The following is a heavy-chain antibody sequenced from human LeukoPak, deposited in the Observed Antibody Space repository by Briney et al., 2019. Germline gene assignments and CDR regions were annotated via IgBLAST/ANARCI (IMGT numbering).Heavy chain of an antibody. CDR1: VGSISIYY. CDR3: ARVNSGWHDAFDI. V-gene: IGHV4-59*08. CDR2: IYYSGST. Sequence: SETLSLTCTVSVGSISIYYWSCIRRPPGKGLECMGYIYYSGSTNYNTSLKSRVTISVDTSKNQFSLKLTSVTAADTAVYYCARVNSGWHDAFDIWGQGTMVTVSS. J-gene: IGHJ3*02. D-gene: IGHD6-19*01.